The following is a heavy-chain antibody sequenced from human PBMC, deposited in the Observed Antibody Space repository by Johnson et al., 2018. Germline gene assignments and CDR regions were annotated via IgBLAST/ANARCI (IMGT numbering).Heavy chain of an antibody. V-gene: IGHV3-23*04. Sequence: VQLVESGGGLVQPGGSLRLSCAASGFLFSTYDMSWVRQAPGKGLEWVSAISGSGGTPNHADAVKGRFTMSRDNSKNTLYLQMNSLRAEDTAIYYWAKDHIPPGHYLDHWGPVTLVTVSS. J-gene: IGHJ4*02. D-gene: IGHD1-26*01. CDR3: AKDHIPPGHYLDH. CDR1: GFLFSTYD. CDR2: ISGSGGTP.